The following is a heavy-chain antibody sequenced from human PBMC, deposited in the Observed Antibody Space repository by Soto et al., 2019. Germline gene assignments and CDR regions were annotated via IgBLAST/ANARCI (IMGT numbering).Heavy chain of an antibody. CDR1: GFTLGDYA. CDR3: AKDQFKANDHFDSFDV. Sequence: GGSLRLSCVASGFTLGDYAMSWVRQAPGEEPEWDTVTGGDGAATHYTVSVEGRFTVKRDNSKNTLYLHVNRLRGEDTAIYYCAKDQFKANDHFDSFDVWGQGTVHTVSS. D-gene: IGHD3-3*01. V-gene: IGHV3-23*01. CDR2: TGGDGAAT. J-gene: IGHJ3*01.